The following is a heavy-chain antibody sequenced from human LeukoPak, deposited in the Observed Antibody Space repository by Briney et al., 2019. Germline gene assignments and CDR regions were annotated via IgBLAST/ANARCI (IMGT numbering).Heavy chain of an antibody. Sequence: PGESLRLSCVASGFTFSDYVMHWFRQAPGKGPEWVAVISVDGNNKYYGDSVKGRFTISRDNSKNTLYLQINSLRPEDTAVYYCAKDQSQWGQGTLVIVSS. J-gene: IGHJ4*02. CDR3: AKDQSQ. CDR2: ISVDGNNK. CDR1: GFTFSDYV. V-gene: IGHV3-30*18.